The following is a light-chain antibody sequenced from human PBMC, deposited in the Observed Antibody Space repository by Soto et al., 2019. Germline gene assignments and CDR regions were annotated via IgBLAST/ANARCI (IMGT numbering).Light chain of an antibody. CDR1: QGISSY. CDR2: TAS. J-gene: IGKJ1*01. V-gene: IGKV1-9*01. CDR3: QQLNNYPLT. Sequence: DIPLTQSPSFLSASVGDRVTITCRASQGISSYLAWYQQKPGKAPKLLISTASTLQSGVPSRFRGSGSGTEFTLTISSLQPEDFATYYCQQLNNYPLTFGQGTNVEI.